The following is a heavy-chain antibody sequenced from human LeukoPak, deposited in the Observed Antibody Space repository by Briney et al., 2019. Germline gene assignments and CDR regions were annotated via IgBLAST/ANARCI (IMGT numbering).Heavy chain of an antibody. D-gene: IGHD6-19*01. CDR1: GYTFTSYY. Sequence: GASVKVSCKASGYTFTSYYMHLMRQPPGQGLEWMGIINPSGGSTSYEQKFQGRVTMTRDTSTSTVYMELSSLRSEDTAVYYCARGFIDGAVAGHPTPYFDYWGQGTLVTVSS. J-gene: IGHJ4*02. CDR3: ARGFIDGAVAGHPTPYFDY. V-gene: IGHV1-46*01. CDR2: INPSGGST.